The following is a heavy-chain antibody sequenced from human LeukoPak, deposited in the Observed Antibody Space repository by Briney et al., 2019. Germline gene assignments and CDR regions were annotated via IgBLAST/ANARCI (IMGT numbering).Heavy chain of an antibody. Sequence: GASVTVSCKVSGYTLTELSMHWVRQAPGKGLEWMGGFDPENGETIYVQKFQGRVTMTEDTSTDTAYMELSSLRSEDTAVYYCATLSGSGSYFEYWGQGTLVTVSS. CDR2: FDPENGET. CDR1: GYTLTELS. J-gene: IGHJ4*02. V-gene: IGHV1-24*01. CDR3: ATLSGSGSYFEY. D-gene: IGHD3-10*01.